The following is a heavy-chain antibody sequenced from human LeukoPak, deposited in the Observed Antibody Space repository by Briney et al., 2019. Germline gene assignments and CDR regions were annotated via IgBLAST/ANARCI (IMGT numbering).Heavy chain of an antibody. Sequence: GASVKVSCKASGYTFNDYAINWVRQAPGQGPEWMGWISINTGNPTYAQGFAGRAVFSLDTSVNTAYLVVSSLKAEDSAVYYCARGAHYSSSWYYYGLDVWGQGTTVTVSS. CDR3: ARGAHYSSSWYYYGLDV. CDR2: ISINTGNP. J-gene: IGHJ6*02. D-gene: IGHD6-13*01. CDR1: GYTFNDYA. V-gene: IGHV7-4-1*02.